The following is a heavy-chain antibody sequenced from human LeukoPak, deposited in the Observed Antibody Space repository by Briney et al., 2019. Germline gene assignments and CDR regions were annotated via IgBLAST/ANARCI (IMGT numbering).Heavy chain of an antibody. CDR1: GGSISSGGYS. J-gene: IGHJ4*02. Sequence: SETLSLTCAVSGGSISSGGYSWSWIRQPPGKGLEWIGYIYHSGSTYYNPSLKSRVTISVGRSKNQFSLKLSSVTAADTAVYYCARSEGSGATFDYWGQGTLVTVSS. D-gene: IGHD2-15*01. CDR3: ARSEGSGATFDY. CDR2: IYHSGST. V-gene: IGHV4-30-2*01.